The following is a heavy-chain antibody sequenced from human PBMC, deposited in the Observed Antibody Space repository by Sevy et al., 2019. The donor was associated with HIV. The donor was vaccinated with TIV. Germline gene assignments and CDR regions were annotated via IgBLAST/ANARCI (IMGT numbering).Heavy chain of an antibody. V-gene: IGHV1-2*02. J-gene: IGHJ4*02. CDR2: INPSSGGT. D-gene: IGHD3-10*01. CDR1: GYTFTGYY. CDR3: ARSVYGSGTYLNDY. Sequence: ASVKVSCKASGYTFTGYYVRWVRRAPGQGLEWMGWINPSSGGTNYGQKFHGRVTMTRDTSITTAYMELNSLRSDDTAVYYCARSVYGSGTYLNDYWGQGTLVTVSS.